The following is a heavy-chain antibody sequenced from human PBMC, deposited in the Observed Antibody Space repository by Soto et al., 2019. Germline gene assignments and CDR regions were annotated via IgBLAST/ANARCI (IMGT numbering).Heavy chain of an antibody. Sequence: SETLSLTCTVSSAPVSSTTYTWGWIRQPPGKGLEWVASVYYGGRSYYNPSLNSRVTISVDTSKNQFSLKMTSVTAADTAVYYCAREMVATTDALYFDYWGQGTLVTVSS. CDR3: AREMVATTDALYFDY. J-gene: IGHJ4*02. D-gene: IGHD5-12*01. CDR1: SAPVSSTTYT. CDR2: VYYGGRS. V-gene: IGHV4-39*07.